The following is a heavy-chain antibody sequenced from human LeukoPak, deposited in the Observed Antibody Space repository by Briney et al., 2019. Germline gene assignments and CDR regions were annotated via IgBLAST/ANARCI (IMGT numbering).Heavy chain of an antibody. V-gene: IGHV3-7*01. CDR3: ARDGMLTIQY. D-gene: IGHD3-16*01. CDR2: IKRDGSDK. CDR1: GFAFSTSW. Sequence: GGSLRLSCAASGFAFSTSWMSWVRQAPGKELEWVANIKRDGSDKYYVDSVKGRFTISKDNAKNLLFLQMNSLRAEDTAVYYCARDGMLTIQYWGQGTLVTVSS. J-gene: IGHJ4*02.